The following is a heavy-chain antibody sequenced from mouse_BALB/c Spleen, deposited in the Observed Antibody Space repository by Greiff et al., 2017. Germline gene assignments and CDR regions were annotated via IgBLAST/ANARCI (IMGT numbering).Heavy chain of an antibody. Sequence: QVQLQQPGAELVKPGASVKMSCKASGYTFTSYNMHWVKQTPGQGLEWIGAIYPGNGDTSYNQKFKGKATLTADKSSSPAYMQLSSLTSEDSAVYYCARPSAYYRYDDYAMDYWGQGTSVTVSS. J-gene: IGHJ4*01. CDR1: GYTFTSYN. CDR3: ARPSAYYRYDDYAMDY. CDR2: IYPGNGDT. V-gene: IGHV1-12*01. D-gene: IGHD2-14*01.